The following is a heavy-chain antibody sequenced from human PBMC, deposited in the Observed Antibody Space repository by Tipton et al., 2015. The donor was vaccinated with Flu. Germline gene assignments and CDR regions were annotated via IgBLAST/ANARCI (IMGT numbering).Heavy chain of an antibody. D-gene: IGHD2-2*01. CDR3: ARGDCSSTSCLDY. J-gene: IGHJ4*02. V-gene: IGHV4-4*07. CDR1: GGSISSFY. Sequence: TLSLTCTVSGGSISSFYWSWIRQPAGKGLEWIGRMYSSGTTKYNPSLKSRVTISADTSNNQFSLKLSSVTAADTAVYYCARGDCSSTSCLDYWGQGTLVTVSS. CDR2: MYSSGTT.